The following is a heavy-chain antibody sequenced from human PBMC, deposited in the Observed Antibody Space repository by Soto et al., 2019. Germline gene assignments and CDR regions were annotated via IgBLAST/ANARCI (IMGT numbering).Heavy chain of an antibody. CDR1: GFTFSSYA. D-gene: IGHD3-22*01. CDR2: ISGSGGST. CDR3: AKDSLYYYDSSATLLGMDV. Sequence: GGSLRLSCAASGFTFSSYAMSWVRQAPGKGLEWVSAISGSGGSTYYADSVKGRFTISRDNSKNTLYLQMNSLRAEDTAVYYSAKDSLYYYDSSATLLGMDVWGQGTTVTVSS. J-gene: IGHJ6*02. V-gene: IGHV3-23*01.